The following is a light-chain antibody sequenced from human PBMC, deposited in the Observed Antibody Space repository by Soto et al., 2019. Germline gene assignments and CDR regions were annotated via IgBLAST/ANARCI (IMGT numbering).Light chain of an antibody. CDR1: SSNVGKNF. CDR3: GTWDSSLTIGVI. Sequence: HSVLTQPPSVSAAPGQKVSISCSGSSSNVGKNFVSWYQHVPGKAPKLLIYDNQKRPSGIPDRFSASKSGTLATLDITGLQTGDEADYYCGTWDSSLTIGVIFGGGTKVTVL. J-gene: IGLJ2*01. V-gene: IGLV1-51*01. CDR2: DNQ.